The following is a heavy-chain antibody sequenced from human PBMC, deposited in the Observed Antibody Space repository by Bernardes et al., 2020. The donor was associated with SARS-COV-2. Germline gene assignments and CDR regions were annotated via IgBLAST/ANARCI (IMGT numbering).Heavy chain of an antibody. Sequence: GGSLRLSCAASGFTFSSYGMHWVRQAPGKGLEWVAVISYDGSNKYYADSVKGRFTISRDNSKNTLYLQMNSLRAEDTAVYYCAKDLHYYDSSGYYYPPDYCYGMDFWGKGTTVTVSS. CDR2: ISYDGSNK. V-gene: IGHV3-30*18. D-gene: IGHD3-22*01. J-gene: IGHJ6*04. CDR1: GFTFSSYG. CDR3: AKDLHYYDSSGYYYPPDYCYGMDF.